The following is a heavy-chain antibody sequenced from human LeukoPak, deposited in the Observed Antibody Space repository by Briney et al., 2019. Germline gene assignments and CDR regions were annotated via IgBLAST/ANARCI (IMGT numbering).Heavy chain of an antibody. CDR2: IYYSGST. V-gene: IGHV4-59*11. D-gene: IGHD3-10*01. J-gene: IGHJ4*02. CDR3: ARSITMVRGVFDY. Sequence: SETLSLTCTVSGGSISSHYWSWIRQPPGKGLEWIGYIYYSGSTNYNPSLKSRATISVDTSKNQFSLKLSSVTAADTAVYYCARSITMVRGVFDYWGQGTLVTVSS. CDR1: GGSISSHY.